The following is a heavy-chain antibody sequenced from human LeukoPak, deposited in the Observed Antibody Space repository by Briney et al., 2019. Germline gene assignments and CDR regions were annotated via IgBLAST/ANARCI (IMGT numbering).Heavy chain of an antibody. CDR3: ARDALGGRPVAEPFNWFDP. J-gene: IGHJ5*02. V-gene: IGHV1-18*01. D-gene: IGHD6-19*01. CDR2: ISAYNGNT. CDR1: GYTFTSYG. Sequence: ASVKVSCKASGYTFTSYGISWVRQAPGQGLEWMGWISAYNGNTNYAQKLQGGVTMTTDTSTSTAYMELRSLRSDDTAVYYCARDALGGRPVAEPFNWFDPWGQGTRVTVFS.